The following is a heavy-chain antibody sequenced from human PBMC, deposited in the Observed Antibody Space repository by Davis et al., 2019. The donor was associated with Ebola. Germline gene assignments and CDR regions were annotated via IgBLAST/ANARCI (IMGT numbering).Heavy chain of an antibody. CDR1: GGSISSYY. V-gene: IGHV4-59*12. CDR2: IYYSGST. CDR3: ARDQVVVPAAIGYYYYGMDV. D-gene: IGHD2-2*02. J-gene: IGHJ6*02. Sequence: PSETLSLTCTVSGGSISSYYWSWIRQPPGKGLEWIGYIYYSGSTYYNPSLKSRVTMSVDTSKNQFSLKLSSVTAADTAVYYCARDQVVVPAAIGYYYYGMDVWGQGTTVTVSS.